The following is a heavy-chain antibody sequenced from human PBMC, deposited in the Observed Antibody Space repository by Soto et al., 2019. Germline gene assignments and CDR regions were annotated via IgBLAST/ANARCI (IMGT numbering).Heavy chain of an antibody. J-gene: IGHJ6*02. Sequence: SVKVSCKASGGTFSSYAIRWVRQAPGQGLEWMGGIIPIFGTANYAQKFQGRVTITADKSTSTAYMELSSLRSEDTAVYYCARGVMVRGVIGYYYYGMDVWGQGTTVTVYS. CDR1: GGTFSSYA. CDR2: IIPIFGTA. V-gene: IGHV1-69*06. CDR3: ARGVMVRGVIGYYYYGMDV. D-gene: IGHD3-10*01.